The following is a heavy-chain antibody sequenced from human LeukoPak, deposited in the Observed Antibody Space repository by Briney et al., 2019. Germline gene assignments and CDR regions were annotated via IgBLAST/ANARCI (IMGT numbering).Heavy chain of an antibody. D-gene: IGHD2-15*01. CDR3: AREAGIGTWIGYCSGDNCRTRFDY. V-gene: IGHV1-18*01. J-gene: IGHJ4*02. CDR2: ISAYNGNT. CDR1: GYTFTSYG. Sequence: GASVKVSCKASGYTFTSYGISWVRQAPGQGLEWMGWISAYNGNTKYAQKLQGRVTMTTDTSTSTAYMELRSLRSDDTAVYFCAREAGIGTWIGYCSGDNCRTRFDYWGQGTLVTVSS.